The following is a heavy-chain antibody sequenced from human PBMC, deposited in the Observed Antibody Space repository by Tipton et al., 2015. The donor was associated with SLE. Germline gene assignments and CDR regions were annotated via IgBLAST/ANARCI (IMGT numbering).Heavy chain of an antibody. J-gene: IGHJ4*02. CDR2: ISWDESYI. V-gene: IGHV3-30*10. Sequence: SLRLSCAASGFTFSVYAMHWVRQTPGKGLEWVSLISWDESYIYDIDSVKGRFTISRDNAKKSLYLQMNSLRAEDSALYYCTKDLSRAGDWLFDSWGQGTLVTVSS. D-gene: IGHD2-21*02. CDR3: TKDLSRAGDWLFDS. CDR1: GFTFSVYA.